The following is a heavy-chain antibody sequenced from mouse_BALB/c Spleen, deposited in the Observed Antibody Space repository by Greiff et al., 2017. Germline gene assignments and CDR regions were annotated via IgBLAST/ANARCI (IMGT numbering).Heavy chain of an antibody. Sequence: EVQLVESGGGLVKPGGSLKLSCAASGFTFSDYYMYWVRQTPEKRLEWVATISDGGSYTYYPDSVKGRFTISRDNAKNNLYLQMSSLKSEDTAMYYCARVMITNAMDYWGQGTSVTVSS. V-gene: IGHV5-4*02. CDR1: GFTFSDYY. J-gene: IGHJ4*01. CDR3: ARVMITNAMDY. CDR2: ISDGGSYT. D-gene: IGHD2-4*01.